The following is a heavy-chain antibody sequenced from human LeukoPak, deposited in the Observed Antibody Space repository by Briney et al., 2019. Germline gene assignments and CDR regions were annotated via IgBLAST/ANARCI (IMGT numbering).Heavy chain of an antibody. CDR2: IRGKANSYAT. J-gene: IGHJ4*02. V-gene: IGHV3-73*01. D-gene: IGHD6-13*01. CDR1: GFTFSGSA. Sequence: PGGSLRLSCAASGFTFSGSAMHWVRQASGKGLEWVGRIRGKANSYATAYAASVKGRFTISRDDSKNTAYLQMNSLRAEDTAVYYCARVGVAAAGRGHLNYWGQGTLVTVSS. CDR3: ARVGVAAAGRGHLNY.